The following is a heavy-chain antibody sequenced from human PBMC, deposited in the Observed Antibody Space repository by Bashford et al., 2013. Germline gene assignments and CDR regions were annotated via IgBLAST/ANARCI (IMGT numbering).Heavy chain of an antibody. Sequence: WVRQMPGKGLEWMAIIYPGDSDTRYSPSFQGQVTISADKSISTAYLQWSSLKASDTAMYYCARTTDLDYWGQGPWSPSPQ. J-gene: IGHJ4*02. V-gene: IGHV5-51*01. D-gene: IGHD4-11*01. CDR3: ARTTDLDY. CDR2: IYPGDSDT.